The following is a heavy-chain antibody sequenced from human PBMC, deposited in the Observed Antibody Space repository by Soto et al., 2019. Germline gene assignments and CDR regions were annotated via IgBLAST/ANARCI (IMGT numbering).Heavy chain of an antibody. CDR3: ARGDYGTGGYPFPYFDY. D-gene: IGHD2-8*02. Sequence: HEHLVQSGAEVKRPGASLKVSCQASGYSFTGYYIHWVRQAPGQGLEWMGWINPDSGATNYAQNFQGRVTLTSDTSISTASMDLPSLTSDDTAVYYCARGDYGTGGYPFPYFDYWGQGTLVIVSS. V-gene: IGHV1-2*02. CDR1: GYSFTGYY. J-gene: IGHJ4*02. CDR2: INPDSGAT.